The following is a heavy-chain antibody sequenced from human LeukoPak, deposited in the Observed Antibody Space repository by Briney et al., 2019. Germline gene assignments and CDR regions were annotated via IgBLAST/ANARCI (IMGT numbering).Heavy chain of an antibody. J-gene: IGHJ4*02. Sequence: GGSLRLSCAASGFTFNYYAMSWVRQAPGKGLEWVLYISSTSSIIYYADSVKGRFAISRDSAKNSLYLQMNYLRAEDTAVYYCAKELRTYYDFWSGYYTMSYWGQGTLVTVSS. CDR1: GFTFNYYA. CDR2: ISSTSSII. V-gene: IGHV3-11*01. D-gene: IGHD3-3*01. CDR3: AKELRTYYDFWSGYYTMSY.